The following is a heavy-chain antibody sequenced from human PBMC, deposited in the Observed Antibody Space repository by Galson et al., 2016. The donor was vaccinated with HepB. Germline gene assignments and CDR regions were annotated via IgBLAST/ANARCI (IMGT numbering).Heavy chain of an antibody. CDR1: GFSFSNYGM. Sequence: SLRLSCAASGFSFSNYGMSWARQPPGKGLEWIGEICPTGSTNYNPSLKSRVFMSVGQSKNQFSLKLTSVTAADTAVYYCAREMCDGDCTDAFDIWGQGTMVTVSS. J-gene: IGHJ3*02. D-gene: IGHD2-21*02. CDR2: ICPTGST. CDR3: AREMCDGDCTDAFDI. V-gene: IGHV4-4*02.